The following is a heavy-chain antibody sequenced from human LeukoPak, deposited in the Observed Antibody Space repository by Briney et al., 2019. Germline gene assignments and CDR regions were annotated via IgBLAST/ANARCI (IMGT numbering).Heavy chain of an antibody. CDR2: ISSSGSTI. V-gene: IGHV3-48*03. J-gene: IGHJ5*02. Sequence: PGGPLRLSCAASGFTFSSYEMNWVRQAPGKGLEWVSYISSSGSTIYYADSVKGRFTISRDNSKNTLYLQMNSLRAEDTAVYYCAKESPRHLRNKGHNWFDPWGQGTLVTVSS. CDR3: AKESPRHLRNKGHNWFDP. D-gene: IGHD5/OR15-5a*01. CDR1: GFTFSSYE.